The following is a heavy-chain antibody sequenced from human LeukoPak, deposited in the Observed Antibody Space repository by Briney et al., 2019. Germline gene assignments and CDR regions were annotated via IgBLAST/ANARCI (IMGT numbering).Heavy chain of an antibody. D-gene: IGHD3-22*01. CDR2: ISGSGGST. V-gene: IGHV3-23*01. J-gene: IGHJ4*02. CDR1: GFTFSSYA. CDR3: AKDRYYYDSSWTFDY. Sequence: PGGSLRLSCAASGFTFSSYAMSWVRQAPGKGLEWVSAISGSGGSTYYADSVKGRFTISRDNPKNTLYLQMNSLRAEDTAVYYCAKDRYYYDSSWTFDYWGQGTLVTVSS.